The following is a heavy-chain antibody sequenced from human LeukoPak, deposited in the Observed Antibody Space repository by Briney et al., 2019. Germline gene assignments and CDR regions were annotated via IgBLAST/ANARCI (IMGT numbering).Heavy chain of an antibody. D-gene: IGHD2-15*01. J-gene: IGHJ4*02. Sequence: SETLSLTCAVSGYSISSGYYWGWIRQPPGKGLEWIGSIYHSGSTYYNPSLKSRVTISVDTSKNQFSLKLSSVTAADTAVYYCARQPRVVVGVDYWGQGTLVTVSS. V-gene: IGHV4-38-2*01. CDR2: IYHSGST. CDR3: ARQPRVVVGVDY. CDR1: GYSISSGYY.